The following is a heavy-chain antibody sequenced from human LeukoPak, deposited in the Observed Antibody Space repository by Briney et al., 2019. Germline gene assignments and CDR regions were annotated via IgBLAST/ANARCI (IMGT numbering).Heavy chain of an antibody. CDR1: GFTFSNYA. CDR3: ANVLYYDFWSGYYNN. J-gene: IGHJ4*02. D-gene: IGHD3-3*01. Sequence: PGGSLRLSCAASGFTFSNYAMSWVRQAPGKGLEWVSAISGSGGSTYYADSVKGRFTISRDNSKNTLYLQMNSLRAEDTAVYYCANVLYYDFWSGYYNNWGQGTLVTVSS. V-gene: IGHV3-23*01. CDR2: ISGSGGST.